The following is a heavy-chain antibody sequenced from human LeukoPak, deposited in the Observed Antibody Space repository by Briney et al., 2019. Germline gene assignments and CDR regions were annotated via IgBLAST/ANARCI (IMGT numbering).Heavy chain of an antibody. CDR3: ASGPTYDYVRVILY. Sequence: GRSLRLSCAASGFTFDDYAMHWVRQAPGKGLEWVSGISWNSGSIGYADSVKGRFTISRDNAKNSLYLQMNSLRAEDTAVYYCASGPTYDYVRVILYWGQGTLVTVSS. V-gene: IGHV3-9*01. D-gene: IGHD3-16*01. CDR2: ISWNSGSI. J-gene: IGHJ4*02. CDR1: GFTFDDYA.